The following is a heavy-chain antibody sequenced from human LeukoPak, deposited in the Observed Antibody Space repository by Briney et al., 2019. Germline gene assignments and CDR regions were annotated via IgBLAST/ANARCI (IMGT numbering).Heavy chain of an antibody. CDR1: GFTFSSYS. D-gene: IGHD3-10*01. Sequence: KSGGSLRLSCAASGFTFSSYSMNWVRQAPGKGLEWVSSISSSSSYIYYADSVKGRFTISRDNAKNSLYLQMNSLRAEDTAVYYCARVLLWFGESSNWFDPWGQGTLVTVSS. J-gene: IGHJ5*02. CDR2: ISSSSSYI. V-gene: IGHV3-21*01. CDR3: ARVLLWFGESSNWFDP.